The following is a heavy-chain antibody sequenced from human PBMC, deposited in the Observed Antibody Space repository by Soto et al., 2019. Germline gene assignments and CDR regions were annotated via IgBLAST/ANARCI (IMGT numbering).Heavy chain of an antibody. D-gene: IGHD3-3*01. CDR1: GFTFSSYA. J-gene: IGHJ4*02. CDR2: ISGGGDNT. CDR3: ARDSSPYYDFWSGFYTYFDY. Sequence: GGSLRLSCAASGFTFSSYAMSWVRQAPGKGLEWVSTISGGGDNTYYADSVRGRFTISRDNSKNTLYLQMNSLGADDTAVYYCARDSSPYYDFWSGFYTYFDYWGQGVQVTVSS. V-gene: IGHV3-23*01.